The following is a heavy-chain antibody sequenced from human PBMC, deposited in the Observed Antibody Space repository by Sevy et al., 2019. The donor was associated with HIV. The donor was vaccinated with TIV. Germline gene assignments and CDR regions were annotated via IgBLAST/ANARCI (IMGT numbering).Heavy chain of an antibody. J-gene: IGHJ4*02. D-gene: IGHD2-8*01. CDR3: AREGCTQPHDY. Sequence: GGSLRLSCAASGFTFSIYTMSWVRQAPGKGLEWVSTFCFGGSKIYYADSVKGRFTISRDNSRNTVYLQMNSLRADDTAVYYGAREGCTQPHDYWGQGTLVTVSS. CDR1: GFTFSIYT. CDR2: FCFGGSKI. V-gene: IGHV3-23*01.